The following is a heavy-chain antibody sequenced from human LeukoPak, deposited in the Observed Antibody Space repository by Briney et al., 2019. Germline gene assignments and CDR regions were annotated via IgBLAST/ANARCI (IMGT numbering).Heavy chain of an antibody. Sequence: TVSCXASGYTFTGYYMHWVRQAPGQGLEWMGWINPNSGGTNYAQKFQGRVTMTRDKSISTAYMEMSRLRSDDTAVYYCARDIVMVTYWFDPWGQGX. CDR3: ARDIVMVTYWFDP. D-gene: IGHD5-18*01. CDR1: GYTFTGYY. V-gene: IGHV1-2*02. J-gene: IGHJ5*02. CDR2: INPNSGGT.